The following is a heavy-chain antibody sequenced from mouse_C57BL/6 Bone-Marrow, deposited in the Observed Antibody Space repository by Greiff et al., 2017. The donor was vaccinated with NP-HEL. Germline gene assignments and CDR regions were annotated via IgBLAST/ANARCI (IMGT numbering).Heavy chain of an antibody. CDR1: EYEFPSHD. CDR2: INSDGGST. CDR3: SRNYGNYVDWYFDF. V-gene: IGHV5-2*01. J-gene: IGHJ1*03. Sequence: EVKLVESGGGLVQPGESLKLSCESNEYEFPSHDMSWVRKTPEKRLALVAAINSDGGSTYYPDTMERRFIISRDNTKKTLYLQMSSLRSEDTALYYCSRNYGNYVDWYFDFWGTGTTVTVSS. D-gene: IGHD2-1*01.